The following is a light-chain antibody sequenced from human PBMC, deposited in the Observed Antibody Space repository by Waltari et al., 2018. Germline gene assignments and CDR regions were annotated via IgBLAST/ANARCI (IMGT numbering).Light chain of an antibody. CDR2: WAS. CDR1: PSVLYSAKNKDY. Sequence: DIVMTQSPDSLAVSLGERATLNCKSSPSVLYSAKNKDYVAWYQQKPGQPAKLLIYWASTREFGVPDRFSGSGSGTDFTLTISSLQAGDVAGYYCQQYYSMPLTFGGGTKVEIK. J-gene: IGKJ4*01. V-gene: IGKV4-1*01. CDR3: QQYYSMPLT.